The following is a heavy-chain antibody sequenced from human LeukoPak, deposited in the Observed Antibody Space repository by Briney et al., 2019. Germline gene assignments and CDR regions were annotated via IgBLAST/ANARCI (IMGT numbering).Heavy chain of an antibody. D-gene: IGHD5-18*01. CDR2: ISSSGTTT. CDR3: AKRSGSYGPLFDY. V-gene: IGHV3-11*04. Sequence: PGGSLRLSCATSGFTFSDYYMSWIRQAPGKGLEWVSYISSSGTTTHYAHSVKGRFTISRDNAKNSLYLQMNSLRAEDTAVYYCAKRSGSYGPLFDYWGQGTLVTVSS. CDR1: GFTFSDYY. J-gene: IGHJ4*02.